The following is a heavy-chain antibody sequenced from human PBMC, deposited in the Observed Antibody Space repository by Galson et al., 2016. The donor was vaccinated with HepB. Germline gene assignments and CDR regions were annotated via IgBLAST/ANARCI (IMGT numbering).Heavy chain of an antibody. Sequence: TLSLTCTVSGGSISSGGYYCTWIRQLPGKGLEWIGYSYYSGNTYYNPCLKGRVTISVDMSKNQFSLNLGSVTAADTAVYYCAMRREGSSWPFDFWGQGTLVTVSS. CDR3: AMRREGSSWPFDF. CDR1: GGSISSGGYY. V-gene: IGHV4-31*03. CDR2: SYYSGNT. D-gene: IGHD6-13*01. J-gene: IGHJ4*02.